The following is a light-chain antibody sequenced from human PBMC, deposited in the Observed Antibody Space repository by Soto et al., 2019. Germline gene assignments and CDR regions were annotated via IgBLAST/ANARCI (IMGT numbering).Light chain of an antibody. CDR1: SSDVGAYTH. V-gene: IGLV2-14*03. CDR3: SSHAPLSTLI. CDR2: DVS. Sequence: QSVLTQPASVSGSPGQSTTFSCTGTSSDVGAYTHISWYQQHPGKAPKLMIYDVSNRPSGVSNRFSGSKSGNTASLTISGLQPEDEAEYYCSSHAPLSTLIFGGGTKVTVL. J-gene: IGLJ2*01.